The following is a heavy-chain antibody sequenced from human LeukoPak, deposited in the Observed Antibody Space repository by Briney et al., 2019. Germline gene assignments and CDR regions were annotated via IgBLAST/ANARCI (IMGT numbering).Heavy chain of an antibody. CDR2: IIPILGIA. CDR3: AGAPWDSSSNEFDY. CDR1: GGTFSSYA. V-gene: IGHV1-69*04. Sequence: SVKVSCKASGGTFSSYAISWVRQAPGQGLEWMGRIIPILGIANYAQKFQGRVTITADKSTSTAYMELSSLRSEDTAVYYCAGAPWDSSSNEFDYWGQGTLVTVSS. J-gene: IGHJ4*02. D-gene: IGHD6-13*01.